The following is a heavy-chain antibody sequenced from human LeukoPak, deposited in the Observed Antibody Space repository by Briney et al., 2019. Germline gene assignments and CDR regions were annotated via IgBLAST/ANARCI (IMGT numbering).Heavy chain of an antibody. CDR2: IYTSGST. D-gene: IGHD3-22*01. CDR3: ARYYYDSSLRWFDP. Sequence: PSETLSLTCTVSGGSISSYYWSWIRQPPGKGLEWIGYIYTSGSTNYNPSLKSRVTISVDMSKNQFSLKLSSVTAADTAVYYCARYYYDSSLRWFDPWGQGTLVTVSS. J-gene: IGHJ5*02. CDR1: GGSISSYY. V-gene: IGHV4-4*09.